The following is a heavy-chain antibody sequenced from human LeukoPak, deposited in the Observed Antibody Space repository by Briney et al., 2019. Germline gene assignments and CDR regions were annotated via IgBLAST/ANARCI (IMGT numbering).Heavy chain of an antibody. D-gene: IGHD3-22*01. CDR2: IYTSGST. Sequence: SETLSLTCTVSGGSISSGSYYWSWIRQPAGKGLEWIGRIYTSGSTNYNPSLKSRVTISVDTSKKQFSLKLSSVTAADTAVYYCARARNYYDSSDYYYEGDAFDIWGQGTMVTVSS. J-gene: IGHJ3*02. CDR3: ARARNYYDSSDYYYEGDAFDI. CDR1: GGSISSGSYY. V-gene: IGHV4-61*02.